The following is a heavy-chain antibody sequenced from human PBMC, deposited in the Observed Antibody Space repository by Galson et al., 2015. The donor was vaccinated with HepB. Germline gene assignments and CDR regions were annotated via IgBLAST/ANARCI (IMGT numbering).Heavy chain of an antibody. Sequence: SLRLSCAASGVTLSDFRVHWVRQVPAKGLEWVSFISSDGNKKDYADSVKGRFTVSRDNSKNIVYLQMTGLRADDTAVYYCARERGAGWYEGNDYWGQGTLVVVSS. V-gene: IGHV3-30*04. CDR2: ISSDGNKK. CDR3: ARERGAGWYEGNDY. D-gene: IGHD6-19*01. CDR1: GVTLSDFR. J-gene: IGHJ4*02.